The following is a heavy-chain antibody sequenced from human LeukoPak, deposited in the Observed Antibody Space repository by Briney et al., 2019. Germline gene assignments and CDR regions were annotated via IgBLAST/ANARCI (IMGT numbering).Heavy chain of an antibody. D-gene: IGHD3-10*01. V-gene: IGHV4-4*02. CDR1: GGSISSSYW. CDR2: IYHSGST. J-gene: IGHJ6*03. Sequence: SGTLSLTCAVSGGSISSSYWWSWVRQPPGKGLQWIGEIYHSGSTNFNPSLKSRVTISVDKSKNQFSLKLNSATAADTAVYYCARGLSAHGSGSYYPWGYYYYMDVWGKGTTVTISS. CDR3: ARGLSAHGSGSYYPWGYYYYMDV.